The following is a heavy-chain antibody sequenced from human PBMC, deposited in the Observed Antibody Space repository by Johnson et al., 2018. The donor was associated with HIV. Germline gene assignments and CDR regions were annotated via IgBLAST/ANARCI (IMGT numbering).Heavy chain of an antibody. V-gene: IGHV3-72*01. J-gene: IGHJ3*02. CDR1: GFTLTDHY. CDR2: TRNKANSYTT. D-gene: IGHD1-26*01. Sequence: EVQLVESGGGLVQPGGSLRLSCAASGFTLTDHYMDWVRQAPGKGLEWVGRTRNKANSYTTEYAASVKGRFTISRDASKNSMYLQMNSLKTEDTAVYYCAKDLFTEREDDAFDIWGQGTMVTVSS. CDR3: AKDLFTEREDDAFDI.